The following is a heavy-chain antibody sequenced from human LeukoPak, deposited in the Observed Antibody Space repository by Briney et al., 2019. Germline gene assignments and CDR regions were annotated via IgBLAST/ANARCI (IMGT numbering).Heavy chain of an antibody. V-gene: IGHV3-66*01. CDR1: GFTVSSNY. CDR3: AGLYYYGSGSYPDDAFDI. CDR2: IYSGGST. D-gene: IGHD3-10*01. Sequence: PGGSLRLSCAASGFTVSSNYMSWVRQAPGKGLEWVSVIYSGGSTYYADSVKGRFTISRDNSKNTLYLQMNSLRAEDTAVYYCAGLYYYGSGSYPDDAFDIWGQGTMVTVSS. J-gene: IGHJ3*02.